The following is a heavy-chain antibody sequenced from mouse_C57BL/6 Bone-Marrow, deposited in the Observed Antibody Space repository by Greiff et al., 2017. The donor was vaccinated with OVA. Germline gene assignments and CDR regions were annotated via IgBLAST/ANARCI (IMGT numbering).Heavy chain of an antibody. Sequence: ESGPGLVKPSQSLSLTCSVTGYSITSGYYWNWIRQFPGNKLEWMGYISYDGSNNYNPSLKNRISITRDTSKNQFFLKLNSVTTEDTATYYCVGTTVVATPFDYWGQGTTLTVSS. V-gene: IGHV3-6*01. CDR1: GYSITSGYY. CDR3: VGTTVVATPFDY. D-gene: IGHD1-1*01. J-gene: IGHJ2*01. CDR2: ISYDGSN.